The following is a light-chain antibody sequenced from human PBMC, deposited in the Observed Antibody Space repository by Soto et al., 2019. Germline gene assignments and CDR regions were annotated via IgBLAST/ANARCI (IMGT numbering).Light chain of an antibody. J-gene: IGLJ2*01. Sequence: QAVVTQPPSASGSPGQSVTISCTGTSSDVGGYNYVSWYQQHPGKAPKLMIYEVNKRPSGVPDRFSGSKSGNTASLTVSGLQAEDEADFYCSSYAGDNTLLFGGGTKLTVL. CDR3: SSYAGDNTLL. CDR2: EVN. V-gene: IGLV2-8*01. CDR1: SSDVGGYNY.